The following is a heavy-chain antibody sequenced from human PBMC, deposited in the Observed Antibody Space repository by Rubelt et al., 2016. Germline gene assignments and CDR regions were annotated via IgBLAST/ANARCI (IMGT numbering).Heavy chain of an antibody. V-gene: IGHV1-46*01. CDR1: GYTLTELS. D-gene: IGHD3-3*01. J-gene: IGHJ4*02. Sequence: QVQLVQSGAEVKKPGASVKVSCKVSGYTLTELSMHWVRQAPGKGLEWMGILKPSGGSTSYEQKFQGRVTMTRDRSTSTVYMELSSLRSEDTAVYYCARVPRLRFLEWLRGYYFDYWGQGTLVTVSS. CDR2: LKPSGGST. CDR3: ARVPRLRFLEWLRGYYFDY.